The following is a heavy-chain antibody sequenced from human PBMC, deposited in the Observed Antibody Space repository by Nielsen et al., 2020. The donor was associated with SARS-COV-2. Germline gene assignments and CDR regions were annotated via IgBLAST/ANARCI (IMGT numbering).Heavy chain of an antibody. V-gene: IGHV5-51*01. CDR2: IDPSDSDA. CDR1: GYNFATYW. J-gene: IGHJ3*02. Sequence: GESLKISCQGSGYNFATYWIVWVRQMPGKGLEWMGIIDPSDSDARYSPSFQGQVTISADKSINTAYLQWSSLKASDIAVYYCARLHCPDAFDIWGQGTMVTVSS. CDR3: ARLHCPDAFDI. D-gene: IGHD2-21*01.